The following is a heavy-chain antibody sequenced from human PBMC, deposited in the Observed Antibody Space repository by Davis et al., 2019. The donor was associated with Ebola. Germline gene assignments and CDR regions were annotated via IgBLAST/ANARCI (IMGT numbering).Heavy chain of an antibody. Sequence: ASVKVSCKASGYTFTSYAMHWVRQAPGQRLEWMGWINAGNGNTKYSQKFQGRVTITADKSTSTAYMELSSLRSEDTAVYYCAITVTTFLPSFYYYGMDVWGQGTTVTVSS. CDR2: INAGNGNT. D-gene: IGHD4-17*01. V-gene: IGHV1-3*01. J-gene: IGHJ6*02. CDR3: AITVTTFLPSFYYYGMDV. CDR1: GYTFTSYA.